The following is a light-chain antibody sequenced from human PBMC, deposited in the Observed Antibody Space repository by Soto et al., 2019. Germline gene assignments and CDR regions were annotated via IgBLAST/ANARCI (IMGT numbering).Light chain of an antibody. CDR2: VGTGGIVG. CDR3: GADHGSGSNFAFYV. J-gene: IGLJ1*01. CDR1: SGYSNYK. Sequence: QPVLTQPPSASASLGASVTLTCTLSSGYSNYKVDWYQQRPGKGPRFVMRVGTGGIVGSKGDGIPDRFSVLGSGLNRYLTIKNSQEDDESDYHCGADHGSGSNFAFYVFGTGTKVTVL. V-gene: IGLV9-49*01.